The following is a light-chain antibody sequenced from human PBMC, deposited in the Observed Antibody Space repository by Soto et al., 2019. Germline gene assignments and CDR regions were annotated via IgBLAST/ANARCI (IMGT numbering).Light chain of an antibody. Sequence: QSVLTQPASVSGSPGQSITISCTGTSSDVGGYNYVSWYQHHPGKAPKLMIYEVSNRPSGVSNRFSGSKSGNTAYLTISGLQAEDEADYYCSSYTSSRPLVFGGGTKLTVL. J-gene: IGLJ2*01. CDR3: SSYTSSRPLV. CDR2: EVS. V-gene: IGLV2-14*01. CDR1: SSDVGGYNY.